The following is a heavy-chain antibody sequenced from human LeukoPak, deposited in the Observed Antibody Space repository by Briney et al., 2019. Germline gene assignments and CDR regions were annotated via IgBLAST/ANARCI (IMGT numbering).Heavy chain of an antibody. CDR3: ARGRYSVVDPA. J-gene: IGHJ5*02. V-gene: IGHV3-11*01. D-gene: IGHD3-22*01. CDR1: EFSVGSNY. Sequence: NPGGSLRLSCAASEFSVGSNYMTWVRQAPGKGLEWVSYISSSGSTIYYADSVKGRFTISRDNAKNSLYLQMNSLRAEDTAVYYCARGRYSVVDPAWGQGTLVTVSS. CDR2: ISSSGSTI.